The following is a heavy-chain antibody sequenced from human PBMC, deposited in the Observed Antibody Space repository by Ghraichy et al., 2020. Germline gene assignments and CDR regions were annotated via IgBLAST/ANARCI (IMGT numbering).Heavy chain of an antibody. CDR1: GFTFSSYS. Sequence: GGSLRLSCAASGFTFSSYSMNWVRQAPGKGLEWVSYISSSSTIYYADSVKGRFTISRDNAKNSLYLQMNSLRDEDTAVYYCAREIEYPGFVHYYYGMDVWGQGTTVTVSS. D-gene: IGHD2/OR15-2a*01. J-gene: IGHJ6*02. CDR2: ISSSSTI. V-gene: IGHV3-48*02. CDR3: AREIEYPGFVHYYYGMDV.